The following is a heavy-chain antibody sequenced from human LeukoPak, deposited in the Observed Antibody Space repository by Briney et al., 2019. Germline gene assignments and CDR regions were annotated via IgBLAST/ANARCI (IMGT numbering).Heavy chain of an antibody. D-gene: IGHD5-18*01. CDR2: INHSGST. J-gene: IGHJ6*03. CDR3: ARGDVLDTAMVILGRYYYYYVDV. CDR1: GGSFSGYY. V-gene: IGHV4-34*01. Sequence: SETLSLTCAVYGGSFSGYYWSWIRQPPGKGLEWIGEINHSGSTNYNPSLKSRVTISVDTSKNQFSLKLSSVTAADTAVYYCARGDVLDTAMVILGRYYYYYVDVWGKGTTVTVSS.